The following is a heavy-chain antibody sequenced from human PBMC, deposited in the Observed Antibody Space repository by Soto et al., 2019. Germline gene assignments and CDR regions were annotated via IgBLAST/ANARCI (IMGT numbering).Heavy chain of an antibody. V-gene: IGHV3-30-3*01. CDR2: ISYDGSNK. Sequence: QVQLVESGGGVVQPGRSLRLSCAASGFTFSSYAMHWVRQAPGKGMVWVAGISYDGSNKYYADSVKGRFTISRDNSKNTLYLQMNSLRAEDTAVYYCARDRLRYNWNDFPYYYYGMDVWGQGTTVTVSS. CDR3: ARDRLRYNWNDFPYYYYGMDV. CDR1: GFTFSSYA. D-gene: IGHD1-1*01. J-gene: IGHJ6*02.